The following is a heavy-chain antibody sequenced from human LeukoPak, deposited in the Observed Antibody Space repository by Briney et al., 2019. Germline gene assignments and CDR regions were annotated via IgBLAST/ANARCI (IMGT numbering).Heavy chain of an antibody. D-gene: IGHD2-15*01. J-gene: IGHJ6*03. Sequence: PSETLSLTCTVSGGSISSYYWSWIRQPPGKGLEWIGYIYYSGSTNYNPSLKSRVTISVDTSKNQFSLKLSSVTAADTAVYYCARGYCSGGSCYSGYMDVWGKGTTVTISS. V-gene: IGHV4-59*01. CDR1: GGSISSYY. CDR3: ARGYCSGGSCYSGYMDV. CDR2: IYYSGST.